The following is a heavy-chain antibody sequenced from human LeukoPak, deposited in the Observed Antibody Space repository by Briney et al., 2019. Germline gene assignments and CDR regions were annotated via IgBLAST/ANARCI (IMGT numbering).Heavy chain of an antibody. CDR2: ISYDGSNK. V-gene: IGHV3-30*18. CDR1: GFTFSSYG. CDR3: AKGWFDYAAPFDI. J-gene: IGHJ3*02. D-gene: IGHD4-17*01. Sequence: GRSLRLSCAASGFTFSSYGMHWVRQAPGKGLEWVAVISYDGSNKYYADPVKGRFTISRDNSKNTLYLQMNSLRAEDTAVYYCAKGWFDYAAPFDIWGQGTMVTVSS.